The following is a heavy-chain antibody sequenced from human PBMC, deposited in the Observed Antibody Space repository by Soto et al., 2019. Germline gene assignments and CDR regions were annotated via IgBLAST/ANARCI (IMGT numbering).Heavy chain of an antibody. CDR1: GFRFSIYS. J-gene: IGHJ4*02. V-gene: IGHV3-48*02. CDR3: ARSVEGHFDY. Sequence: EVQLVESGGNLVQPGGSLRLSCAASGFRFSIYSMNGVRQAPGKGLEWSAYITSDTKTIKYADSVKGRFTISRDNGKNSVYLQMNSLRDEDTAVYYCARSVEGHFDYWGQGTVVTVSA. CDR2: ITSDTKTI. D-gene: IGHD6-19*01.